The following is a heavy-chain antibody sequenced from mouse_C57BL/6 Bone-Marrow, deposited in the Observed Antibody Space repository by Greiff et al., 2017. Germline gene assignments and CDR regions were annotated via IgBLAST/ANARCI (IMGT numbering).Heavy chain of an antibody. CDR2: IYPRSGNT. Sequence: VQRVESGAELARPGASVKLSCKASGYTFTSYGISWVKQRTGQGLEWIGEIYPRSGNTYYNEKFKGKATLTADKSSSTAYMELRSLTSEDSAVYFCARRSIYYYGSSPAWFAYWGQGTLVTVSA. CDR1: GYTFTSYG. CDR3: ARRSIYYYGSSPAWFAY. D-gene: IGHD1-1*01. V-gene: IGHV1-81*01. J-gene: IGHJ3*01.